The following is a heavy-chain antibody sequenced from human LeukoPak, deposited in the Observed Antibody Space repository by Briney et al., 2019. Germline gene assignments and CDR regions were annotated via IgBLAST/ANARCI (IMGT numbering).Heavy chain of an antibody. J-gene: IGHJ4*02. Sequence: GGSLRLSCAASGFTFNSYAMSWVRQAPGKGLEWVSAISGSGGSTYYADSVKGRFTISRDNSKNTLYLQMNSLRAEDTAVYYCAKDGGGVLSVLAYFFDYWGQGTLVTVSS. CDR1: GFTFNSYA. V-gene: IGHV3-23*01. D-gene: IGHD2-8*02. CDR2: ISGSGGST. CDR3: AKDGGGVLSVLAYFFDY.